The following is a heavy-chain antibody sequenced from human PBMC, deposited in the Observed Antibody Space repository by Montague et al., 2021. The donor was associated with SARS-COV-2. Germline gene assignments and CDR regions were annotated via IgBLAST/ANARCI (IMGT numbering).Heavy chain of an antibody. CDR3: ARAPIYRSSWYAYFDY. D-gene: IGHD6-13*01. CDR1: GDSMNNYY. Sequence: SETLSPTCTVSGDSMNNYYWSWIRQPPGKGLEWIGYINYSGSTHYNPSLRSRVTLSKDTSKNQFSLRLTSVTAADTALYFCARAPIYRSSWYAYFDYWGQGTLVTVSS. J-gene: IGHJ4*02. CDR2: INYSGST. V-gene: IGHV4-59*01.